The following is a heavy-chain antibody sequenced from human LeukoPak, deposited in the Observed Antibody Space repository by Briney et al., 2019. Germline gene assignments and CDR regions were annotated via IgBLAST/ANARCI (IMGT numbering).Heavy chain of an antibody. Sequence: PSETLSLTCTVSGGSVSSGSYYWSWIRQPPGKGLEWIGYIYYSGSTNYNPSLKSRVTISVDTSKNQFSLKLSSVTAADTAVYYCAREAGLGDWFDPWGQGTLVTVSS. V-gene: IGHV4-61*01. CDR3: AREAGLGDWFDP. D-gene: IGHD3-10*01. CDR1: GGSVSSGSYY. J-gene: IGHJ5*02. CDR2: IYYSGST.